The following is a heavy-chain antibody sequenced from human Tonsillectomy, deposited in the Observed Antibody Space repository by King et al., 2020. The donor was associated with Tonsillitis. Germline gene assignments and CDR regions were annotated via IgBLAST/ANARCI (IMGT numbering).Heavy chain of an antibody. CDR3: AREDTAMGLSFDY. D-gene: IGHD5-18*01. Sequence: VQLVESGGGLVQPGGSLRLSCVASGFTFSSYWMSWVRQAPGKGLEWVANIKQDGSEKYYVDSVKGRFTISRDNAKNSLYHQMNSLRAEDTAVYYCAREDTAMGLSFDYWGQGTLVTVSS. CDR2: IKQDGSEK. V-gene: IGHV3-7*04. CDR1: GFTFSSYW. J-gene: IGHJ4*02.